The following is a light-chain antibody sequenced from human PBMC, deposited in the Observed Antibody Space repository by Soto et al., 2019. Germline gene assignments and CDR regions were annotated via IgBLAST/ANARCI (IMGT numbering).Light chain of an antibody. CDR2: AAS. CDR3: QQSYCTPPT. Sequence: IQMTQSPSSLSASVGDRVTITCRASQSISSYLNWYQQKPGKAPKLLIYAASSLQSGVPSRFSGSGSGTDFTLTISSLQPEDFTTYCCQQSYCTPPTFGGGTKVDIK. J-gene: IGKJ4*01. CDR1: QSISSY. V-gene: IGKV1-39*01.